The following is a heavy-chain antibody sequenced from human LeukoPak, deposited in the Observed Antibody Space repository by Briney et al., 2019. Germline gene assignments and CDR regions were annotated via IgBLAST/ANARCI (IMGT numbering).Heavy chain of an antibody. V-gene: IGHV3-30*02. D-gene: IGHD6-6*01. Sequence: GGSLRLSCAASGFTFSSYGMHWVRQAPGKGLEWVAFIRYDGSNRYYADSVKGRFTISRDNSKNTVYLQMNSLRAEDTAVYYCARTLPTLAAHPPDYWGQGTLVTVSS. CDR3: ARTLPTLAAHPPDY. J-gene: IGHJ4*02. CDR1: GFTFSSYG. CDR2: IRYDGSNR.